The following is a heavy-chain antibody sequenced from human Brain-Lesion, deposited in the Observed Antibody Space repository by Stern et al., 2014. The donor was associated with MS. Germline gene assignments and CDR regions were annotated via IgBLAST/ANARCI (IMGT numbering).Heavy chain of an antibody. V-gene: IGHV1-24*01. D-gene: IGHD1-26*01. CDR3: ATLSPGAGGNYYRHFDY. J-gene: IGHJ4*02. CDR1: GYTLPELS. CDR2: FDPEDGET. Sequence: QLVQSGAEVKKPGASVQVSCKVSGYTLPELSMHWVRQAPSKGLEWVGGFDPEDGETIQPQKFQGRVPTTGETSPDKGDMGRSSLRSEDTAVYYCATLSPGAGGNYYRHFDYWGQGTLVTVSS.